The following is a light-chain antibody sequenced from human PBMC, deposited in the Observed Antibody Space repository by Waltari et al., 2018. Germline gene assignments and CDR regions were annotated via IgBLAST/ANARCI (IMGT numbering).Light chain of an antibody. Sequence: QAVVTQEPSLTVSPGGTVTLTCASSSGTVTSALYPYWFQQKPGQAPRTLIYDTNNKTSWTPARFSGSLLGGKAALTLSGAQPEDEADYYCLLSYTGSRVFGPGTKVTVL. CDR3: LLSYTGSRV. J-gene: IGLJ1*01. V-gene: IGLV7-46*01. CDR2: DTN. CDR1: SGTVTSALY.